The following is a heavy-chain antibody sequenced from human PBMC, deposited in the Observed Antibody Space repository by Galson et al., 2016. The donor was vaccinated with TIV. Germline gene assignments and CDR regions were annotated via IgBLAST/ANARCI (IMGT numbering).Heavy chain of an antibody. V-gene: IGHV1-69*06. CDR1: EGTFSRYA. CDR2: ITPIYDTV. J-gene: IGHJ6*02. CDR3: ARDRQVGGSTPWGYYHGMDV. Sequence: QSGAEVKKPGSSVKVSCKASEGTFSRYAITWVRQAPGQGLEWVGRITPIYDTVRYAQKFQGRVTITADTSTSTAYIELTSLRSEDTAVYFCARDRQVGGSTPWGYYHGMDVWGQGTTVVVSS. D-gene: IGHD1-26*01.